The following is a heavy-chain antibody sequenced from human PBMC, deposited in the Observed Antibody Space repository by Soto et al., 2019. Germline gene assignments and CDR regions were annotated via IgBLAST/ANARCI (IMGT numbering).Heavy chain of an antibody. CDR3: ASWGKYDFWSGYYRGYGMDV. Sequence: GGSLRLSCAASGFTFSSYEMNWVRQAPGKGLEWVSYISSSGSTIYYADCVKGRFTISRDNAKNSLYLQMNSLRAEDTAVYYCASWGKYDFWSGYYRGYGMDVWGQGTTVTVSS. D-gene: IGHD3-3*01. V-gene: IGHV3-48*03. CDR2: ISSSGSTI. J-gene: IGHJ6*02. CDR1: GFTFSSYE.